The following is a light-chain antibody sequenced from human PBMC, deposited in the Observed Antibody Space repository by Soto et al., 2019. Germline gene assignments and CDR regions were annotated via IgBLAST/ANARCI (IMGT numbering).Light chain of an antibody. Sequence: QSVLTQPPSVSGAPGQRVTISCTGSSSNIGAGYDVHWYQQLPGTAPKLLIYGNSNRPSGVPDRFSGSKSGTSASLAITGLQAEDEADYYCQSYDSLSGRVFGGGTKLTVL. V-gene: IGLV1-40*01. CDR1: SSNIGAGYD. J-gene: IGLJ2*01. CDR3: QSYDSLSGRV. CDR2: GNS.